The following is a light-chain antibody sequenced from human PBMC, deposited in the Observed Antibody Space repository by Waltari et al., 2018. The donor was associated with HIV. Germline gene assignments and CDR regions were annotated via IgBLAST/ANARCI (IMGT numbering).Light chain of an antibody. J-gene: IGLJ3*02. CDR3: QSPDSSGPWV. CDR2: KDT. CDR1: ALPKQY. Sequence: SYELTQPPSVSVSPGQTARITCSGNALPKQYAYWYQQKPGQAPVLVIYKDTERPSGSPERFSGASSETTVTLTISGVQAEDEADYYCQSPDSSGPWVFGGGTKLTVL. V-gene: IGLV3-25*03.